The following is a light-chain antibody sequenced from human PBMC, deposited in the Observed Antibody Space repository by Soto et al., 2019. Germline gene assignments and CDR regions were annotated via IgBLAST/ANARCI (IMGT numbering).Light chain of an antibody. J-gene: IGLJ1*01. CDR2: GNN. V-gene: IGLV1-40*01. CDR3: QSYDRSLSAYV. CDR1: SSNIGAGYD. Sequence: QSALTQPPSVSGAPGQRVTIFCTGGSSNIGAGYDVHWYQQLPGTAPKLLIYGNNNRPSGVPDRFSGSKSGASASLAITGLQAEDEADYYCQSYDRSLSAYVFGPGTKLTVL.